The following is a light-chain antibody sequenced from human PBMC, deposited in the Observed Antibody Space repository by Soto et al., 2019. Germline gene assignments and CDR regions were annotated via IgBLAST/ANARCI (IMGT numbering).Light chain of an antibody. CDR1: QSVSHW. CDR3: QQYTSSPFT. J-gene: IGKJ2*01. CDR2: KAS. V-gene: IGKV1-5*03. Sequence: DIQMTQSPSTLSASVGDRVIITCRASQSVSHWLAWYQQKPGKAPNLLIYKASSLESGVPSRSSGSGSGTEFTLTISSLQPDDFATYYCQQYTSSPFTFGQGTKLEIK.